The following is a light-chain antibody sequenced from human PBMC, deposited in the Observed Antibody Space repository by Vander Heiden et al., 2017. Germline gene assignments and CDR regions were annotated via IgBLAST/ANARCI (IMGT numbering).Light chain of an antibody. Sequence: QSVLTQPPSASGTPGQRVTISCSGSSPNIGSNYVSWYQQLPGTAPKLLIYRNNQRPAGVPDRFSGSKSGTSASLAISGLRSEDEAHYYCAAWDDSLSGVVFGGGTKLTVL. CDR3: AAWDDSLSGVV. CDR1: SPNIGSNY. V-gene: IGLV1-47*01. J-gene: IGLJ3*02. CDR2: RNN.